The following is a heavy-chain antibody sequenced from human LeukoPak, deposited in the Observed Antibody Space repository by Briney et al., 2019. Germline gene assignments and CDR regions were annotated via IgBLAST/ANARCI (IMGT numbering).Heavy chain of an antibody. CDR3: AKGPRFLDWLTHGNDAFDI. D-gene: IGHD3-3*01. CDR1: GFTFTSYA. Sequence: GGSLRLSCAASGFTFTSYAMSWVRQAPGKGLEWVSAISSSGVTTYYADSVKGRFAISRDNSKNMLYLQMNSLRAEDTAVYYCAKGPRFLDWLTHGNDAFDIWGQGTMVTVSS. J-gene: IGHJ3*02. V-gene: IGHV3-23*01. CDR2: ISSSGVTT.